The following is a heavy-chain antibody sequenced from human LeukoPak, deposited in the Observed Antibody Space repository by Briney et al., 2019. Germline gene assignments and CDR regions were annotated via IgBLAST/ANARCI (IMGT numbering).Heavy chain of an antibody. V-gene: IGHV3-74*01. CDR2: INSDGSST. Sequence: SGGYLRLSCAASGFTFSSYWMHWVRHAPGKGLVWVSRINSDGSSTIYADSVKGRFTISRDNAKNTLYLQMNSLRADDTAVYYCAIRYGDYDYWGQGTLVTVSS. J-gene: IGHJ4*01. CDR1: GFTFSSYW. CDR3: AIRYGDYDY. D-gene: IGHD4-17*01.